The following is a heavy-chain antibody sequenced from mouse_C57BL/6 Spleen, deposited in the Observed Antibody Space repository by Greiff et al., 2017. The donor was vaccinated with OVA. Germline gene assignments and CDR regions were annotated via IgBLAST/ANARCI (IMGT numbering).Heavy chain of an antibody. CDR1: GYTFTSYW. Sequence: QVQLQQPGAELVKPGASVKLSCKASGYTFTSYWMHWVKQRPGQGLEWIGMIHPNSGSTNYNEKFKSQATLTVDKSSSPAYMQLSSLTSVDSAVYYCARHYGRDYAMDYWGQGTSVTVSS. D-gene: IGHD1-1*01. CDR2: IHPNSGST. J-gene: IGHJ4*01. CDR3: ARHYGRDYAMDY. V-gene: IGHV1-64*01.